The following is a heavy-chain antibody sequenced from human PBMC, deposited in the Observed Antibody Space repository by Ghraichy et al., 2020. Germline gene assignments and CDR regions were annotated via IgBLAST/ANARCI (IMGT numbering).Heavy chain of an antibody. CDR1: GGSISSTSYY. J-gene: IGHJ4*02. Sequence: SETLPLTCSVSGGSISSTSYYWGWIRQPPGKGLEWIGGIYFTGSTYYNPSLKRRVTISVDTSKNQFSLKLSSVTAADTAVYYCARRGGGNAFGFWGQGTLVTVSS. CDR2: IYFTGST. D-gene: IGHD4-23*01. CDR3: ARRGGGNAFGF. V-gene: IGHV4-39*01.